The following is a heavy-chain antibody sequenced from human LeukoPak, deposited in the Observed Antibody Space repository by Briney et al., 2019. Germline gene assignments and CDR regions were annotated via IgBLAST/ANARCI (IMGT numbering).Heavy chain of an antibody. D-gene: IGHD3-3*01. V-gene: IGHV4-30-4*08. CDR1: GGSISSGDYY. CDR2: IYYSGST. J-gene: IGHJ6*03. CDR3: ARRPLRFGVVITHYYYYYMDV. Sequence: SQTLSLTCTVSGGSISSGDYYWSWIRQPPGKGLEWIGYIYYSGSTYYNPSLKSRVTISVDTSKNQFSLKLSSVTAADTAVYYCARRPLRFGVVITHYYYYYMDVWGKGTTVTVSS.